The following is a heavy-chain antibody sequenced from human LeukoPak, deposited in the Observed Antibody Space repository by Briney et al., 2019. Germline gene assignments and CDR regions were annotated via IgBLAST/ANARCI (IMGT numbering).Heavy chain of an antibody. CDR2: ISDDGSNK. Sequence: PGRSLRLSCAASGXTFSNYGMHWVRQAPGKGLEWVALISDDGSNKNYADSVKGRFTISRDNSKNTLYLQMNSLKPEDTAVYYCAKDALGSSGWYGDYWGQGTPVTVSS. CDR1: GXTFSNYG. CDR3: AKDALGSSGWYGDY. V-gene: IGHV3-30*18. J-gene: IGHJ4*02. D-gene: IGHD6-19*01.